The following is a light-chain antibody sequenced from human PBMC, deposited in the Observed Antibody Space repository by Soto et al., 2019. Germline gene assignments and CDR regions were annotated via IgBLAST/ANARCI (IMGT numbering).Light chain of an antibody. Sequence: QSALTQPASVSGSPGQSITISCTGTSSDVGGYNYVSWYQQHPGKAPKLMIYEVSNRPSGVPDRFSGSKSGTSASLAITGLQAEDEADYYCQSYGSTLSSWVFGGGTKLTVL. CDR2: EVS. CDR3: QSYGSTLSSWV. CDR1: SSDVGGYNY. V-gene: IGLV2-14*01. J-gene: IGLJ3*02.